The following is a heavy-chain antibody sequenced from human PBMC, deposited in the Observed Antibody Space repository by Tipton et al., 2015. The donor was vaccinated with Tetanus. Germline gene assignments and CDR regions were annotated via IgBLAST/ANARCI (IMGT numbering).Heavy chain of an antibody. D-gene: IGHD4-17*01. CDR2: INPSGGST. Sequence: QLVQSGAEVKKPGASVKVSCKVSGYTFTSYYMHWVRQAPGQGLEWMGIINPSGGSTSYAQKFQGRVTMTRDTSTSTVYMELSSLRFEDTAVYYCASLTTVTPFDYWGQGTLVTVSS. CDR1: GYTFTSYY. V-gene: IGHV1-46*01. CDR3: ASLTTVTPFDY. J-gene: IGHJ4*02.